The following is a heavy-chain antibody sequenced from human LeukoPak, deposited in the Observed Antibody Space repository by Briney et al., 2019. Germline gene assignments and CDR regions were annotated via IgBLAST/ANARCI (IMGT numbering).Heavy chain of an antibody. Sequence: GGSLRLSCAASGFTFTSYAMHWVRQAPGKGLEWVALISDDGSNKYYADSVKGRFTISRDNSKNTLYLQVDSLRAEDTAVYYCAREGLPRDGYNWGYWGQGTLVTVSS. CDR1: GFTFTSYA. V-gene: IGHV3-30*04. D-gene: IGHD5-24*01. J-gene: IGHJ4*02. CDR3: AREGLPRDGYNWGY. CDR2: ISDDGSNK.